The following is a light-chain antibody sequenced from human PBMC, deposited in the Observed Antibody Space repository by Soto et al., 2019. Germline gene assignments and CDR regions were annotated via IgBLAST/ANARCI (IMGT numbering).Light chain of an antibody. Sequence: AILMTQSPSSLSASVGDRLTLTCRASQDVSNSVGWYQQKPGQAPKFLIYGAFSLDTGIPSRFSGSGYGTEFTLTINSLLPEDIATYYCLQDYSWPWTFGQGTKVEV. CDR1: QDVSNS. J-gene: IGKJ1*01. CDR3: LQDYSWPWT. V-gene: IGKV1-6*01. CDR2: GAF.